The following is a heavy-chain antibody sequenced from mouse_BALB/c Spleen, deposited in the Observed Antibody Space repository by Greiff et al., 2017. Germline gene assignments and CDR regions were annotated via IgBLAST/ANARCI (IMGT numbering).Heavy chain of an antibody. V-gene: IGHV2-9*02. CDR2: IWAGGST. CDR1: GFSLTSHG. J-gene: IGHJ3*01. CDR3: ARAVSYGNFFAY. Sequence: VKLMESGPGLVAPSQSLSITCTVSGFSLTSHGVHWVRQPPGKGLEWLGVIWAGGSTNYNSALMSRLSISKDNSKSQVFLKMNSLQTDDTAMYYCARAVSYGNFFAYWGQGTLVTVSA. D-gene: IGHD2-1*01.